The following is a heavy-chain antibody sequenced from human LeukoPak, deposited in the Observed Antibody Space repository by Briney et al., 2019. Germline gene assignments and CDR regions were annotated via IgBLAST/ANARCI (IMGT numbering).Heavy chain of an antibody. CDR3: AKGHYYDSSGTDY. J-gene: IGHJ4*02. V-gene: IGHV3-30*18. D-gene: IGHD3-22*01. Sequence: PGRSLRLSCAASGFTFSSYGMHWVRQAPGKGLEWVAVISYDGSNKYYADSVKGRFTISRDNSKNTLYLQMNSLRAEDTAVYYCAKGHYYDSSGTDYWGQGTLVTVSS. CDR2: ISYDGSNK. CDR1: GFTFSSYG.